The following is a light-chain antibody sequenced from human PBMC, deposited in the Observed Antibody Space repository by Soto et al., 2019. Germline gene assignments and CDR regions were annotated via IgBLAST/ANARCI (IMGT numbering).Light chain of an antibody. CDR3: CSYAGSYV. CDR2: DVS. J-gene: IGLJ1*01. Sequence: QSALTQPRSVSGSPGQSVTISCTGTSSDVGGYNYVSWYQQHPGKAPKLMIYDVSKRPSGVPDRFSGSTSGNTASLTISGLQAEDEADYYCCSYAGSYVFGTGTKLTVL. V-gene: IGLV2-11*01. CDR1: SSDVGGYNY.